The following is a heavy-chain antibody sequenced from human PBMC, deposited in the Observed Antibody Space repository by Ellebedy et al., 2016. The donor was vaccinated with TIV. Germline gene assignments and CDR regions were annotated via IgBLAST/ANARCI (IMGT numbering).Heavy chain of an antibody. Sequence: GESLKISCAASGFTFSSYGMHWVRQAPGKGLEWVAVISYDGSNKYYADSVKGRFTISRDNSKNTLYLQMNSLRAEDTAVYYCAKDISGVGLRFLEWLRTFDYWGQGTLVTVSS. CDR2: ISYDGSNK. CDR1: GFTFSSYG. V-gene: IGHV3-30*18. CDR3: AKDISGVGLRFLEWLRTFDY. J-gene: IGHJ4*02. D-gene: IGHD3-3*01.